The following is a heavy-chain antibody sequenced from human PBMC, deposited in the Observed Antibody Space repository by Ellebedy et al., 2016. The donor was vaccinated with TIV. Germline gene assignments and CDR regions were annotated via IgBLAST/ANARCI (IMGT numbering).Heavy chain of an antibody. CDR2: VWYDESKK. J-gene: IGHJ4*02. V-gene: IGHV3-33*06. CDR1: GFTFSTHV. Sequence: GESLKISCAASGFTFSTHVIHWVRQAPGKGLEWVAVVWYDESKKSYVASVKGRFSISRDNSKNTLYLQMNSLRAEDTAVYYCAKDRYNGSGSYSDYWGQGTLVTVSS. D-gene: IGHD3-10*01. CDR3: AKDRYNGSGSYSDY.